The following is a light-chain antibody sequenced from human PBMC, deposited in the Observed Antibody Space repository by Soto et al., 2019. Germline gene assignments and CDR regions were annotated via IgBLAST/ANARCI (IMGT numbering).Light chain of an antibody. V-gene: IGKV1-39*01. Sequence: DIQMTQSPSSLSASVGARVTITCRASQSISNFLNWYQQKPGKAPKLLIYAASSFQSGVPSRFSGSGSGTDFTLTISSLQPEDFATYYCQQSYSTPRTFGQGTKAEIK. CDR1: QSISNF. CDR3: QQSYSTPRT. J-gene: IGKJ1*01. CDR2: AAS.